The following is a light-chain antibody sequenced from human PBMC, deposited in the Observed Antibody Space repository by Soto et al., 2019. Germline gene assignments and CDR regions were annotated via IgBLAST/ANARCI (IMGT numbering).Light chain of an antibody. J-gene: IGLJ1*01. CDR2: EVS. CDR1: SSDVGGYNY. V-gene: IGLV2-8*01. CDR3: SSYAGSNNYV. Sequence: QSALTQPPSASGSPGQSVTISCTGTSSDVGGYNYVSWYQQHPGKAPKPMIYEVSKRPSGVPDRFSGSKSGNTASLTVSGLQAEDEADYYCSSYAGSNNYVLGTGTKVTVL.